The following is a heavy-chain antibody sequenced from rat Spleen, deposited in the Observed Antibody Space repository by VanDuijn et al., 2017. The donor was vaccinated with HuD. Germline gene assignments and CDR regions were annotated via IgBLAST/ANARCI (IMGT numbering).Heavy chain of an antibody. CDR2: IWGNGNT. CDR1: GFSLISNS. J-gene: IGHJ3*01. Sequence: QVQLKESRPGLVQPSQTLSLICTVSGFSLISNSVHWVRQPPGKGLEWMGLIWGNGNTNYNSALKSRLSISRDTSKSQVFLKMSGLQTDDTAIYFCTRSYGGYTSNWFAYWGQGTLVTVSS. V-gene: IGHV2-13*01. CDR3: TRSYGGYTSNWFAY. D-gene: IGHD1-11*01.